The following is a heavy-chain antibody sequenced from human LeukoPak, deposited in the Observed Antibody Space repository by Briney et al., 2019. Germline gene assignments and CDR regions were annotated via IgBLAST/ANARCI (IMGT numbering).Heavy chain of an antibody. CDR3: AREGFSSGWDPPFNWLDP. CDR2: ISYDGTSQ. D-gene: IGHD6-19*01. J-gene: IGHJ5*02. Sequence: GGSLRLSCEASGFTFFMYAMHWVRQTPGKGLEWVAVISYDGTSQYYADSVKGRFTISRDNSKNNLFLHMNGLRLEDTAVYYCAREGFSSGWDPPFNWLDPWGQGTRVTVSS. CDR1: GFTFFMYA. V-gene: IGHV3-30*14.